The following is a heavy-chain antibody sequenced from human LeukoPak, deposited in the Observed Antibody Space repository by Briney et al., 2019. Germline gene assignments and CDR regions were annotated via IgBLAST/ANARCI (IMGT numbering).Heavy chain of an antibody. CDR1: GGSITTYY. D-gene: IGHD3-3*02. V-gene: IGHV4-59*12. J-gene: IGHJ4*02. Sequence: PSETLSLTCTASGGSITTYYWNWIRQAPGKGLEWLGYIYNIGRTNYNPSLRNRITMPLDTSTNQFSLKVSSLTAADTAMYYCARSSDIYYFDYWGQGTLVTVSS. CDR3: ARSSDIYYFDY. CDR2: IYNIGRT.